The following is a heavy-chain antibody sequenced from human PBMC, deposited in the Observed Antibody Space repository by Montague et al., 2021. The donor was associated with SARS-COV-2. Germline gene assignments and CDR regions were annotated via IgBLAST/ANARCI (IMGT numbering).Heavy chain of an antibody. CDR3: AREFRTAGAFDI. Sequence: SETLSLTCTVSGASVGSSDWGWIRQSPGKGLEWIGYFYSVGSTNYNPSLKSRATISRDTSKNRFSLKVRSVTAADTAVYYCAREFRTAGAFDIWGQGTMVTVSS. V-gene: IGHV4-59*02. CDR1: GASVGSSD. CDR2: FYSVGST. J-gene: IGHJ3*02. D-gene: IGHD6-13*01.